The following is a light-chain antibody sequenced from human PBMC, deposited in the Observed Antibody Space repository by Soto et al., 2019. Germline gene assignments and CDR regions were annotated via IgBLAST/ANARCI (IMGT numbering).Light chain of an antibody. J-gene: IGKJ2*02. V-gene: IGKV1-8*01. CDR1: QGISSY. CDR3: QQYNSFCT. CDR2: DAT. Sequence: RMTQSPSSLSASTXDRVTITCRASQGISSYFAWYQQKPGQAPKLLIHDATSLESGVPSRFSGSGSATEFPLTISRLPPDDFATYYCQQYNSFCTFGQGTKLDI.